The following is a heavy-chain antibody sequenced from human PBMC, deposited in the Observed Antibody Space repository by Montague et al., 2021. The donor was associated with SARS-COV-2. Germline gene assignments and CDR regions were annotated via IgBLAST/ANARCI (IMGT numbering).Heavy chain of an antibody. Sequence: SETLSLTCTVSGGSISSSSYYWGWIRQPPGKGLEWIGSIYYSGSTYSNPSLKSRVTISVDTSKNQFSLKLSSVTAADTAVYYCARVVLMVFDYRRWFDPWGQGTLVTVSS. J-gene: IGHJ5*02. CDR1: GGSISSSSYY. CDR2: IYYSGST. D-gene: IGHD2-8*01. CDR3: ARVVLMVFDYRRWFDP. V-gene: IGHV4-39*01.